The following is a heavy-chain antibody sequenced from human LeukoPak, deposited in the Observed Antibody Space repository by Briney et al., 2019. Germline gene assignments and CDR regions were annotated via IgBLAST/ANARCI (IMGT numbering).Heavy chain of an antibody. Sequence: GGSLRLSCAVSGFTVSSSHMSWVSQAPGKGLEWVSVLYSGGNTFYEDSVKGRFTISRDNSKNTLYLQMNSLRAEDTAVYYCATQNWGSRAFDYWGQGTLVTVSS. D-gene: IGHD7-27*01. V-gene: IGHV3-66*01. CDR3: ATQNWGSRAFDY. CDR1: GFTVSSSH. J-gene: IGHJ4*02. CDR2: LYSGGNT.